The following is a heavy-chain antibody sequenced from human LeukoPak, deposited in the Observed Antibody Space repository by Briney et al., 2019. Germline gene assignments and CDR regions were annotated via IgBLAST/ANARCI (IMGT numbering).Heavy chain of an antibody. V-gene: IGHV3-23*01. J-gene: IGHJ4*02. CDR2: ISGSGGST. D-gene: IGHD3-10*01. CDR1: GFTFSSYA. CDR3: AKGSTMVRGYYFDY. Sequence: PGGSLRLSCVASGFTFSSYAMSWVRQAPGKGLEWVSAISGSGGSTYYADSVKGRFTISRDNSKNTLYLQMNSLRAEDTAVYYCAKGSTMVRGYYFDYWGQGTLVTVSS.